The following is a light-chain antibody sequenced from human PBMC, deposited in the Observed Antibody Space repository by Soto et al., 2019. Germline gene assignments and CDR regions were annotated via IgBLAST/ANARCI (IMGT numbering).Light chain of an antibody. V-gene: IGKV3-15*01. CDR3: LQYYGWPKT. CDR1: QSVDSK. J-gene: IGKJ1*01. Sequence: ERVMTQSPAALSVSLGEIATLSCGASQSVDSKLAWYQFKPGQAPRLLIYGASTRATGVPTRFSGSGSGTEFTLTIGSLQSEDFAVYYCLQYYGWPKTFGQGTEVEIK. CDR2: GAS.